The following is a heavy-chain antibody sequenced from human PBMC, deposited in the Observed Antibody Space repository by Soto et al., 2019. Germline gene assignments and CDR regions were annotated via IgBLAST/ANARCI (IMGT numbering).Heavy chain of an antibody. CDR3: ARGASGRSPDIQWLVGYYYGMDV. CDR2: IGTAGDT. Sequence: EVQLVESGGGLVQPGGSLRLSCAASGFTFSSYDMHWVRQATGKGLEWVSAIGTAGDTYYPGSVKGRFTISRENAKNSVYLQMNSLRAGDTAVYYCARGASGRSPDIQWLVGYYYGMDVWGQGTTVTVSS. V-gene: IGHV3-13*01. J-gene: IGHJ6*02. D-gene: IGHD6-19*01. CDR1: GFTFSSYD.